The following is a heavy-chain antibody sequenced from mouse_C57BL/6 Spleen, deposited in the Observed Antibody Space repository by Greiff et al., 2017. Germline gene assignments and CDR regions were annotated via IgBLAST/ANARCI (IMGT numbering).Heavy chain of an antibody. CDR3: ASLTDV. J-gene: IGHJ1*03. CDR1: GFTFSSYG. Sequence: EVMLVESGGDLVTPGGSLKLSCAASGFTFSSYGMSWVRQTPDKRLEWVATISSGGSYTYYPDSVKGRFTISRDNAKNTLYLQMSSLKSEDTAMYYCASLTDVWGTGTTVTVSS. V-gene: IGHV5-6*01. CDR2: ISSGGSYT.